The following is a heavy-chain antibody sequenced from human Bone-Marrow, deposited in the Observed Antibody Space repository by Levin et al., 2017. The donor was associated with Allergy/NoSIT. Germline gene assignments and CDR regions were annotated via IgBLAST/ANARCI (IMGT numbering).Heavy chain of an antibody. J-gene: IGHJ6*02. V-gene: IGHV3-9*01. Sequence: LSLTCAASGFTFDDYTMHWVRQVPGKGLEWVSSINWKGNSVDYADSVKGRFTMSRDNAKNSLYLQMNSLRGEDTALYFCAKDSRSSSSMDYYYYHGMDVWGQGTTVTVSS. CDR2: INWKGNSV. CDR1: GFTFDDYT. CDR3: AKDSRSSSSMDYYYYHGMDV. D-gene: IGHD2-2*01.